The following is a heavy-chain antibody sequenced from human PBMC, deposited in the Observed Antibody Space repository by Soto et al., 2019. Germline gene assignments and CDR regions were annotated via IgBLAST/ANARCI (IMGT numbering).Heavy chain of an antibody. CDR3: ARQLLDTDSGTNFQYYLGS. J-gene: IGHJ4*02. D-gene: IGHD2-8*01. Sequence: PGQSLKIASNVSAHSFAAYWITWVRPMHEKGLEWMGRIDTSDSQTYYSPSWRGHVTISAATSITTVFLQWSSLRASDTAMSYRARQLLDTDSGTNFQYYLGSWGQRALVTLSS. CDR2: IDTSDSQT. CDR1: AHSFAAYW. V-gene: IGHV5-10-1*01.